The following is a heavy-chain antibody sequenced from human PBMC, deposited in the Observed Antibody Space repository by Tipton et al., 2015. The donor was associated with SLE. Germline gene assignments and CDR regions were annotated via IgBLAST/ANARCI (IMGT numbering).Heavy chain of an antibody. D-gene: IGHD3-16*01. CDR1: GGSITSSSYF. CDR2: INTGGGT. V-gene: IGHV4-39*07. CDR3: ARGPPRLVWYYFDY. Sequence: TLSLTCTVSGGSITSSSYFWGWIRQSPGKGLEWIGNINTGGGTYRNPSLMSRVTISVDTSKTQFSLIVTSVTAADTAVYYCARGPPRLVWYYFDYWGQGTLVTVSS. J-gene: IGHJ4*02.